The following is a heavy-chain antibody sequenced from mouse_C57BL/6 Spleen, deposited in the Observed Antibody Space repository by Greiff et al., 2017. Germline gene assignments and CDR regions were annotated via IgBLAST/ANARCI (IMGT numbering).Heavy chain of an antibody. D-gene: IGHD1-1*01. Sequence: VQLQQSGPGLVQPSQSLSITCTVSGFSLTSYGVHWVRQSPGKGLEWLGGIWSGGSTDYNAAFISRLSISKDNSKSQVFFKMNSLQADDTAIYYCARNSVVDWYFDVWGTGTTVTVSS. V-gene: IGHV2-2*01. CDR1: GFSLTSYG. J-gene: IGHJ1*03. CDR3: ARNSVVDWYFDV. CDR2: IWSGGST.